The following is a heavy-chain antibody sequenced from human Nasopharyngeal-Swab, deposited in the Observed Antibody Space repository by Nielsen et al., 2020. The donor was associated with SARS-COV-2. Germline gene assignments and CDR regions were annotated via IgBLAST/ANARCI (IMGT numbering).Heavy chain of an antibody. Sequence: SETLSLTCSVSGVSVTSGDVFWSWVRQPAGKALQYIGRIFGRGNRPDFNPSLKCRGTISTDTSKNQFSLNLTSVTAADTAIYFCARELPGTYSSFDYWGQGILVTVSS. J-gene: IGHJ4*02. D-gene: IGHD1-26*01. CDR3: ARELPGTYSSFDY. V-gene: IGHV4-61*02. CDR2: IFGRGNRP. CDR1: GVSVTSGDVF.